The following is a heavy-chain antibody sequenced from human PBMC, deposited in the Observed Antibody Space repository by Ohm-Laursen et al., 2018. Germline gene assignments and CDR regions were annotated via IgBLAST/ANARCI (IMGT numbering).Heavy chain of an antibody. J-gene: IGHJ5*02. CDR1: GFTFSSYG. CDR2: IWYDGSNK. V-gene: IGHV3-33*06. Sequence: SLRLSCAASGFTFSSYGMHWVRQAPGKGLEWVAVIWYDGSNKYYADSVKGRFTISRDNSKNTLYLQMNSLRAEDTAVYYCAKSVPGAAGWFDPWGQGTLVTVSS. D-gene: IGHD6-13*01. CDR3: AKSVPGAAGWFDP.